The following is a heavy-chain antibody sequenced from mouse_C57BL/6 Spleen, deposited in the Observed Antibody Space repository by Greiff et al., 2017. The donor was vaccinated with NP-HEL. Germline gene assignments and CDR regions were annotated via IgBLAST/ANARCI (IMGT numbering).Heavy chain of an antibody. CDR3: AGGGGITTMGYYAMDY. CDR1: GYTFTSYW. J-gene: IGHJ4*01. CDR2: IDPNSGGT. D-gene: IGHD2-4*01. V-gene: IGHV1-72*01. Sequence: QVQLQQPGAELVKPGASVKLSCKASGYTFTSYWMHWVKQRPGRGLEWIGRIDPNSGGTKYNEKFKSKATLTVDKSSSTAYMQLRSLTSEDSAVYYGAGGGGITTMGYYAMDYWGKGTSVTVSS.